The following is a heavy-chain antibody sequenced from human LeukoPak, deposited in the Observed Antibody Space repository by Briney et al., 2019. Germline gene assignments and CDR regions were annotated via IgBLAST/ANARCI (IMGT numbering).Heavy chain of an antibody. Sequence: PGGSLRLSCAASGFTFSSYGMHWVRQAPGEGLEWVAVISYDGSNKYYADSVKGRFTISRDNSKNTLYLQMNSLRAEDTAVYYCAKDLGSSPVSYWGQGTLVTVSS. CDR2: ISYDGSNK. J-gene: IGHJ4*02. CDR1: GFTFSSYG. CDR3: AKDLGSSPVSY. V-gene: IGHV3-30*18. D-gene: IGHD6-13*01.